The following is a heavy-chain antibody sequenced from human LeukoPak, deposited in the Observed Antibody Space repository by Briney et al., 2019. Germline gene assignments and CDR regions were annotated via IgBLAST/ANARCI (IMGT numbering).Heavy chain of an antibody. CDR3: AGVGGSGSRYNAVDC. J-gene: IGHJ4*02. CDR2: IKEDGSVK. Sequence: PGGSLRLSCAASGFTFSRYWMSWVRQAPGKGLEWVANIKEDGSVKYYVESVKGRFTISRDNAKNSLYLQMNSLRAEDTAVYYCAGVGGSGSRYNAVDCWGQGTLVTVSS. V-gene: IGHV3-7*05. D-gene: IGHD3-10*01. CDR1: GFTFSRYW.